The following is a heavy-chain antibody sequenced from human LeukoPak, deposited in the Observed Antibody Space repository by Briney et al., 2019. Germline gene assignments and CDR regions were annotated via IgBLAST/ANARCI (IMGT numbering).Heavy chain of an antibody. V-gene: IGHV3-74*01. J-gene: IGHJ4*02. D-gene: IGHD3-22*01. CDR2: INSDGSST. CDR3: ARRAGDYSHPYDY. Sequence: GGSLRLSCAASGFTFSSYSMNWVRQAPGKGLEWVSRINSDGSSTSSADSVKGRFTISRDSSKNTLYLQMNSLRAEDTAVYYCARRAGDYSHPYDYWGQGTLVTVSS. CDR1: GFTFSSYS.